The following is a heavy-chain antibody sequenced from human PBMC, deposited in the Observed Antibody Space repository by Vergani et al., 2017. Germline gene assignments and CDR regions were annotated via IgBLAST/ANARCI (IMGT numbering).Heavy chain of an antibody. CDR3: ARGYCSGGSCYFDY. D-gene: IGHD2-15*01. CDR2: IYTSGST. Sequence: QVQLQESGPGLVKPSETLSLTCTVSGGSISSYYWSWIRQPAGKGLEWIGRIYTSGSTNYNPSLKSRVTMSVATSKNQFSLKLSSVTAADTAVYYCARGYCSGGSCYFDYWGQGTLVTVSS. CDR1: GGSISSYY. J-gene: IGHJ4*02. V-gene: IGHV4-4*07.